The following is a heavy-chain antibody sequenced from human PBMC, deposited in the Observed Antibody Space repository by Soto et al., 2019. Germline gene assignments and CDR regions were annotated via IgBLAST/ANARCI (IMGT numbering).Heavy chain of an antibody. CDR3: AKDIRYSSSWYGVRYYFDY. V-gene: IGHV3-9*01. Sequence: EVQLVESGGGLVQPGRSLRLSCAASGFTFDDYAMHWVRQAPGKGLEWVSGISWNSGSIGYADSVKGRFTISRDNAKNSLYLQMNSLRADDTALYYCAKDIRYSSSWYGVRYYFDYWGQGTLVTVSS. CDR2: ISWNSGSI. CDR1: GFTFDDYA. J-gene: IGHJ4*02. D-gene: IGHD6-13*01.